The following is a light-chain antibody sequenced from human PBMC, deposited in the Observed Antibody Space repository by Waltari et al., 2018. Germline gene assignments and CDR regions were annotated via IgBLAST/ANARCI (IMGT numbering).Light chain of an antibody. CDR1: QIIRSY. Sequence: EIVLTQSPGTLSLSPGERATLSCRASQIIRSYLAWYQQQPGQAPRLLIHGASTRATGIPDRFSGSGSGTDFTLTISRLDPEDFAVYYCQQYGSSPWTFGQGTKVEIK. CDR3: QQYGSSPWT. CDR2: GAS. J-gene: IGKJ1*01. V-gene: IGKV3-20*01.